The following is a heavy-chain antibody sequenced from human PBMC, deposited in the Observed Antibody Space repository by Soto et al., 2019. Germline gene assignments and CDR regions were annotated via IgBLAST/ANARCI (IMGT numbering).Heavy chain of an antibody. CDR3: AKGYSWAMIVVVSDY. CDR1: GFTFSSYA. D-gene: IGHD3-22*01. Sequence: GGSLRLSCAASGFTFSSYAMSWVRQAPGKGLEWVSAISGSGGSTYYADSVKGRFTISRDNSKNTLYLQMNSLRAEDTAGYYCAKGYSWAMIVVVSDYWGQGTLVTVSS. CDR2: ISGSGGST. J-gene: IGHJ4*02. V-gene: IGHV3-23*01.